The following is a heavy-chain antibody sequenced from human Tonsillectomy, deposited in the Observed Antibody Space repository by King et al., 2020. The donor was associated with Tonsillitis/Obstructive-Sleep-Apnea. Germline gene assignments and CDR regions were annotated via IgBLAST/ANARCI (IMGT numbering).Heavy chain of an antibody. J-gene: IGHJ4*02. D-gene: IGHD5-24*01. CDR2: INPNSGGT. CDR3: APAAGDAYNLGY. V-gene: IGHV1-2*02. CDR1: GYTFTGYY. Sequence: QVQLVESGAEVKKPGASVKVSCKASGYTFTGYYMHWVRQAPGQGLEWMGWINPNSGGTNYAQKFQGRVTMTRDTSISTAYMGLGRLRSDDTAVYYCAPAAGDAYNLGYWGQGTLVTVSS.